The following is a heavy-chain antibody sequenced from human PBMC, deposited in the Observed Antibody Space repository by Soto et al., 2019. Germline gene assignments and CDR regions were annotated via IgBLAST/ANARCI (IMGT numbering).Heavy chain of an antibody. CDR3: ASKKGDITIVGVVDVTSYYGMDV. CDR2: IIPIFGTA. D-gene: IGHD3-3*01. CDR1: GGTFSSYA. J-gene: IGHJ6*02. V-gene: IGHV1-69*06. Sequence: QVQLVQSGAEVKKPGSSVKVSCKASGGTFSSYAISWVRQAPGQGLEWMGGIIPIFGTANYAQKFQGRVTITAGKSTSTAYMELSSLRSEDTAVYYCASKKGDITIVGVVDVTSYYGMDVWGQGPTVTVSS.